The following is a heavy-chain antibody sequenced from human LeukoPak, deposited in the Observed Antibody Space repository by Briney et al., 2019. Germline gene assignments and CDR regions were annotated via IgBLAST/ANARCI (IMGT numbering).Heavy chain of an antibody. V-gene: IGHV4-39*01. D-gene: IGHD1-1*01. CDR2: IYYSGST. CDR1: GGSISSSSYY. J-gene: IGHJ4*02. CDR3: ARTGTTGEYDY. Sequence: PSETLSLTCTVSGGSISSSSYYWGWIRQPPGKGLEWIGSIYYSGSTYYNPSLKSRVTISVDTSKNQFSLKLSSVTAADTAVYYCARTGTTGEYDYWGQGTLVTVSS.